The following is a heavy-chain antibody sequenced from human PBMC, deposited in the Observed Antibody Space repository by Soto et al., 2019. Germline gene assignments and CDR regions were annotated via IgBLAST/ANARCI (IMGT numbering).Heavy chain of an antibody. Sequence: QVQLQESGPGLVKPSQTLSLTCTVSGGSISSGGYYWSWIRQHPGKGLEWIGYIYYSGSTYYNPSLKSRVTISVDTSKNQFSLKLSSVTAADTAVYYCARGQDSYGFYYFDYWGQGTLVTVSS. D-gene: IGHD5-18*01. CDR1: GGSISSGGYY. CDR3: ARGQDSYGFYYFDY. V-gene: IGHV4-31*03. J-gene: IGHJ4*02. CDR2: IYYSGST.